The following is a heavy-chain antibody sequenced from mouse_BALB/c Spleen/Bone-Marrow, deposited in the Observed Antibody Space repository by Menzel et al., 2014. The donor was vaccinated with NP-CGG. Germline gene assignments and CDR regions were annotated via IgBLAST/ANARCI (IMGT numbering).Heavy chain of an antibody. Sequence: QVQLQQSGAELAKPGASVKMSCKASGYTFTSYWMHWVKQRPGQGLEWIGYINPSTGYTEYNQKFKDKATLTADRSSSTAYRQLSSLTSEDSAVYYCARSRDGYDSFAYWGQGTLVTVSA. V-gene: IGHV1-7*01. CDR1: GYTFTSYW. D-gene: IGHD2-2*01. CDR3: ARSRDGYDSFAY. J-gene: IGHJ3*01. CDR2: INPSTGYT.